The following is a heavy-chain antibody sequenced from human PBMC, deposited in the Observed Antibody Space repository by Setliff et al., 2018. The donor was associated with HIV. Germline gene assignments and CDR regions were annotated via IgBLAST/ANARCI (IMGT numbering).Heavy chain of an antibody. CDR2: MNPNNGNT. V-gene: IGHV1-8*02. CDR1: GYIFSDYY. Sequence: ASVKVSCKASGYIFSDYYIHWVRQAPGQGLEWMGSMNPNNGNTVYAQKFQGRVTMTRSTSISTAYMELSSLRSEDTAVYYCAIPRITLFGVVIRAFDYWGQGTLVTVSS. CDR3: AIPRITLFGVVIRAFDY. J-gene: IGHJ4*02. D-gene: IGHD3-3*01.